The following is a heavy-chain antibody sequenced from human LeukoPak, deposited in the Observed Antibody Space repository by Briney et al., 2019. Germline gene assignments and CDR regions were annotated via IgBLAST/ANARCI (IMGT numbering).Heavy chain of an antibody. CDR3: AKDEDQSY. D-gene: IGHD2-2*01. CDR2: ISGSGGSR. Sequence: GGSLRLSCAASGFTFSSYALSWVRQAPGKGLEWVSAISGSGGSRYYEDSVKRRFSIARDNSKTALYLQMHSLRADDTAVYYCAKDEDQSYWGQGALVTVSS. CDR1: GFTFSSYA. J-gene: IGHJ4*02. V-gene: IGHV3-23*01.